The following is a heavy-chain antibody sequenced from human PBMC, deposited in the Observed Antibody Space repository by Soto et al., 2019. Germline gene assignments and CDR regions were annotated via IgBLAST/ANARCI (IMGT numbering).Heavy chain of an antibody. CDR2: INPSGGST. D-gene: IGHD3-22*01. CDR1: GYTFTTYY. CDR3: ARSVGSSGYSYVPPFDY. V-gene: IGHV1-46*01. J-gene: IGHJ4*02. Sequence: QVQLVQSGAEVRKPGASVKVSCKASGYTFTTYYMHWVRQAPGQGLEWMGVINPSGGSTTYAQKFQGRVTMTRDTSTSTVYMELSSLRSEDTAVFYCARSVGSSGYSYVPPFDYWGQGTLVTVSS.